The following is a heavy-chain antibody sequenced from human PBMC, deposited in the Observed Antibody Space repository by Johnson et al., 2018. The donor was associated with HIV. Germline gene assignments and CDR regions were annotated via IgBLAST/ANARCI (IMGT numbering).Heavy chain of an antibody. CDR2: ISWNSGSI. J-gene: IGHJ3*02. CDR3: ARDCSSSSCYEFDTSEI. CDR1: RFTFSSYA. D-gene: IGHD2-2*01. V-gene: IGHV3-9*01. Sequence: VQLVESGGGVVQPGRSLRLSCAASRFTFSSYAIHWVRQAPGKGLEWVSGISWNSGSIGYADSVKGRFTISRDNAKNSLYLQMNSLRAEDTALYYCARDCSSSSCYEFDTSEIWGQGTMVTVSS.